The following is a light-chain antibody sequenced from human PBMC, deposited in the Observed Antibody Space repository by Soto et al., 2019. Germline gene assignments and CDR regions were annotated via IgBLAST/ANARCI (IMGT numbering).Light chain of an antibody. CDR3: QQRSIWPPWT. Sequence: EIVFAQSPGPVSFSSGGRAPLAVLASQRVSSSYLAWYQQKPGQAPRLLIYDASVRATGVPARFSGSGSGTDFSLTVSSLEPEDFAIYYCQQRSIWPPWTFGQGTKVDIK. V-gene: IGKV3D-20*02. CDR2: DAS. CDR1: QRVSSSY. J-gene: IGKJ1*01.